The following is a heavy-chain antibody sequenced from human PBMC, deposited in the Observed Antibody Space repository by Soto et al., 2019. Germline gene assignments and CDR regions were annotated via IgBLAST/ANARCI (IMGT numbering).Heavy chain of an antibody. CDR3: ARDKNGHNWFYP. CDR1: GGSISSYY. CDR2: IYYSGST. V-gene: IGHV4-59*01. Sequence: SETLSLTCTVSGGSISSYYWSWIRQPPGKGLEWIGYIYYSGSTNYNPSLKSRVTISVDTSKNQFSLKLSSVTAADTAVYYCARDKNGHNWFYPWGQGTLVPVSS. J-gene: IGHJ5*02.